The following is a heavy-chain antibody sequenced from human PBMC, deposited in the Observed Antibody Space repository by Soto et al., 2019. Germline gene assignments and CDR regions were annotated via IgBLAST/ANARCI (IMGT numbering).Heavy chain of an antibody. CDR2: IWYDGSNK. D-gene: IGHD5-12*01. CDR1: GFTFSSYG. V-gene: IGHV3-33*01. J-gene: IGHJ6*02. CDR3: AREGGQDGYNSGYYYYYGMDV. Sequence: QVQLVESGGGVVQPGRSLRLSCAASGFTFSSYGMHWVRQAPGKGLEWVAVIWYDGSNKYYADSVKGRFTISRDNSKNTLYLQMNSLRAEDTAVYYCAREGGQDGYNSGYYYYYGMDVWGQGTTVTVSS.